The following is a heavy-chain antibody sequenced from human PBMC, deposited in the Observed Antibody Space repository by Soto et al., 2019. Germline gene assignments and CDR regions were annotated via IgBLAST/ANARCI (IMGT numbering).Heavy chain of an antibody. V-gene: IGHV4-39*01. J-gene: IGHJ3*02. CDR3: ARRDCSGGSCYHYFDI. D-gene: IGHD2-15*01. Sequence: ASGTLSLTCTVSGCSIISSSYYWGLIRQPPGKGLEWIGSIYYSGSTYYNPSLKSRVTISVDTSKNQFSLKLSSVTAADTAVYYCARRDCSGGSCYHYFDIWSQGTMVTVSS. CDR1: GCSIISSSYY. CDR2: IYYSGST.